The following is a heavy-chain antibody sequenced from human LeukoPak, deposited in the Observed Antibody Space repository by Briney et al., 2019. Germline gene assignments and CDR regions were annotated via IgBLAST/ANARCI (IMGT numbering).Heavy chain of an antibody. CDR3: ARGRSGSYLNWFDP. CDR2: IYYSGST. D-gene: IGHD1-26*01. V-gene: IGHV4-39*01. CDR1: GGSMSSNFYY. Sequence: SETLSLTCTVSGGSMSSNFYYWGWIRQPPGKGLEWIGNIYYSGSTYYNPSLKSRVTISEDTSKNQFSLKLSSVTAADTAVYYCARGRSGSYLNWFDPWGQGTLVTVSS. J-gene: IGHJ5*02.